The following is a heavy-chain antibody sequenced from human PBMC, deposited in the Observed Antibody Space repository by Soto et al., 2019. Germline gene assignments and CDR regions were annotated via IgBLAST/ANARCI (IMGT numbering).Heavy chain of an antibody. CDR2: IYYSGST. V-gene: IGHV4-61*01. D-gene: IGHD6-13*01. CDR3: ARVSSLAADPFDY. Sequence: SETLSLTCTVSGGSVSSGSYYWSWIRQPPGKGLGWIGYIYYSGSTNYNPSLKSRVTISVDTSKNQFSLKLSSVTAADTAVYYCARVSSLAADPFDYWGQGTLVTVSS. CDR1: GGSVSSGSYY. J-gene: IGHJ4*02.